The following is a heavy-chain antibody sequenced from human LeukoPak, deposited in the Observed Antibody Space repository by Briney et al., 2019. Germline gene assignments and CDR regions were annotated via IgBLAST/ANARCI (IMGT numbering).Heavy chain of an antibody. Sequence: SETLSLTCAVYGGSFSGYYWSWIRQPPGKGLEWIGEINHSGSTNYNPSLKSRVTISVDTSKNQFSLKLSSVTAADTAVYYCARGLEGKPPRPGSIWGQGTMVTVSS. D-gene: IGHD1-1*01. J-gene: IGHJ3*02. V-gene: IGHV4-34*01. CDR3: ARGLEGKPPRPGSI. CDR1: GGSFSGYY. CDR2: INHSGST.